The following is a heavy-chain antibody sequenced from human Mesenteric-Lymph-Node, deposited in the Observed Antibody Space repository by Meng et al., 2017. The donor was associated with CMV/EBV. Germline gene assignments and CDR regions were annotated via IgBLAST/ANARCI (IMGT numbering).Heavy chain of an antibody. D-gene: IGHD5-12*01. CDR3: AKDMGYDSVSSGMDV. Sequence: GGSLRLSCAASGFTFDDYAMHWVRQAPGKGLEWVSGISWNSGSIGYADSVKGRFTISRDNAKNSLYLQMNSLRAEDTALYYCAKDMGYDSVSSGMDVWGQGTTVTVSS. CDR1: GFTFDDYA. CDR2: ISWNSGSI. V-gene: IGHV3-9*01. J-gene: IGHJ6*02.